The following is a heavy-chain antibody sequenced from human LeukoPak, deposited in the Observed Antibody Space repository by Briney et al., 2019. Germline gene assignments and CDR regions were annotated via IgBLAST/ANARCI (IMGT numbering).Heavy chain of an antibody. V-gene: IGHV3-11*03. CDR2: ISSSSSYT. Sequence: GGSLRLSCAASGFTFSDYYMSWIRQAPGKGLEWVSYISSSSSYTNYADSVKGRFTISRDNAKNSLYLQMNSLRAEDTAVYYCARIRLRDSSGYYFDYWGQGTLVTVSS. CDR3: ARIRLRDSSGYYFDY. CDR1: GFTFSDYY. D-gene: IGHD3-22*01. J-gene: IGHJ4*02.